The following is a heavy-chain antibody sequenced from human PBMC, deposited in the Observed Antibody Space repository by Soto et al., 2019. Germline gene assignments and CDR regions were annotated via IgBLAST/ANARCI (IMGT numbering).Heavy chain of an antibody. CDR2: MYYSGST. CDR1: VESISIYY. J-gene: IGHJ4*02. Sequence: SETLSLTCTVSVESISIYYWSWTRQPPGKGLEWIGYMYYSGSTNYNPSLKSRVTISVDTSKNQFSLKLSSVTAADTAVYYCAREDILGVRSFDYWGQGTLVTVSS. V-gene: IGHV4-59*01. CDR3: AREDILGVRSFDY. D-gene: IGHD3-9*01.